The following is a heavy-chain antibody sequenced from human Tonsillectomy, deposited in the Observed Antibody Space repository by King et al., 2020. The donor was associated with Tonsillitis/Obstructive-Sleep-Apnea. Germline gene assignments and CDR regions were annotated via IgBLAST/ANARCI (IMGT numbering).Heavy chain of an antibody. CDR1: GYNFATYW. D-gene: IGHD6-19*01. Sequence: VQLVESGAEVKKPGESLKISCKCSGYNFATYWIAWVRQMPGKGLEWMGIISPDDSNTGYSPSFQGQVTISADKSISTAYLQWSSLKASDTAMYYCARRMGSGWSFDFWGQGTLVTVSS. CDR3: ARRMGSGWSFDF. J-gene: IGHJ4*02. V-gene: IGHV5-51*01. CDR2: ISPDDSNT.